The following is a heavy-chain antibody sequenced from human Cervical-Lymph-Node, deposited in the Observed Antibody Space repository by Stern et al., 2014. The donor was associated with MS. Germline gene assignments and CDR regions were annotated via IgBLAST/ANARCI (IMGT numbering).Heavy chain of an antibody. V-gene: IGHV1-46*01. D-gene: IGHD6-25*01. CDR3: AGGHTFDY. CDR1: GYTFTRYY. J-gene: IGHJ4*02. CDR2: INPSGGSA. Sequence: QMQLVQSGAEVKKPGASVKVSCKTSGYTFTRYYMHWVRQAPGQGLEWMGIINPSGGSASYAQKFQGRVTMTRDTSTSTLYMELTSLTSDDTAVYYCAGGHTFDYWGQGTLVTVSS.